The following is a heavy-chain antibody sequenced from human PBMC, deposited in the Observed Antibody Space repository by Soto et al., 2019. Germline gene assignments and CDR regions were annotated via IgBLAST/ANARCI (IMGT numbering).Heavy chain of an antibody. V-gene: IGHV4-59*01. CDR2: IYYTGST. J-gene: IGHJ5*02. CDR3: ARGSGSYSNWFDP. Sequence: SETLSLTCTVSGGSISSYYWSWIRQPPGKGLEWIGYIYYTGSTNYNPSLKSRVTISIDTSKNHFSLKLNSVTAADTAVYYCARGSGSYSNWFDPWGQGALVTVSS. CDR1: GGSISSYY. D-gene: IGHD1-26*01.